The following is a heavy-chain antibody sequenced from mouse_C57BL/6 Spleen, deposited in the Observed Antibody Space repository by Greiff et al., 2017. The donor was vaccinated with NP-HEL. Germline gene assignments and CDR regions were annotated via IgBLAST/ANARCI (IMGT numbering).Heavy chain of an antibody. Sequence: VQLQQPGAELVKPGASVKLSCKASGYTFTSYWMHWVKQRPGRGLEWIGRIDPNSGGTKYNEKFKSKATLTVDKPSSTAYMQLSSLTSEDSAVYDCATTTVVAYYAMDYWGQGTSVTVSS. V-gene: IGHV1-72*01. CDR2: IDPNSGGT. J-gene: IGHJ4*01. CDR3: ATTTVVAYYAMDY. D-gene: IGHD1-1*01. CDR1: GYTFTSYW.